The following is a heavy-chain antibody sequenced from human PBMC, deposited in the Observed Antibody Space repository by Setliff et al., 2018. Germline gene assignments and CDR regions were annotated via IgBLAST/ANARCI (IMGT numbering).Heavy chain of an antibody. J-gene: IGHJ6*03. V-gene: IGHV4-59*08. Sequence: LSLTCSVSGGSITSDYWSWIRQPPGKGLEWIGYMYNSGSTNYNPSLKSRVTISVDTSKNQFSLKLSSVTAADTAVYYCARMSGFQYMDVWGKGTTVTVSS. D-gene: IGHD3-3*01. CDR1: GGSITSDY. CDR3: ARMSGFQYMDV. CDR2: MYNSGST.